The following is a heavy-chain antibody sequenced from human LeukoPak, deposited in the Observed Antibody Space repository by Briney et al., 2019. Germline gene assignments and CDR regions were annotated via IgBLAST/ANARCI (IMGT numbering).Heavy chain of an antibody. CDR1: GFTFCDLW. D-gene: IGHD2-2*01. V-gene: IGHV3-7*01. J-gene: IGHJ6*04. CDR3: ATFAGVVPGGLLL. CDR2: IKKEGSEK. Sequence: GGSLRLSCVAYGFTFCDLWSGSVRRPPGKGLGWVANIKKEGSEKEYVDSVKGRFSTFRDNANNSVFLQMNSLRAEDTAVYYCATFAGVVPGGLLLWGKGTPVIVSS.